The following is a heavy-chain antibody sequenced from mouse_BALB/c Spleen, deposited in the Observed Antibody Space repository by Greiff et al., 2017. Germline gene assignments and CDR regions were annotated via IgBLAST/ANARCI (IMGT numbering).Heavy chain of an antibody. V-gene: IGHV1-14*01. CDR3: ARWGNYRYDAWFAY. CDR1: GYTFTSYV. J-gene: IGHJ3*01. D-gene: IGHD2-14*01. Sequence: EVQLQQSGPELVKPGASVKMSCKASGYTFTSYVMHWVKQKPGQGLEWIGYINPYNDGTKYNEKFKGKATLTSDKSSSTAYMELSSLTSEDSAVYYCARWGNYRYDAWFAYWGQGTLVTVSA. CDR2: INPYNDGT.